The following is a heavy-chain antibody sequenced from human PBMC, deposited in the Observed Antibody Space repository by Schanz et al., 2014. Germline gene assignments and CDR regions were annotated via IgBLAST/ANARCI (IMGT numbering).Heavy chain of an antibody. CDR1: GYTFTSYS. Sequence: QVQLVQSGAEVKKPGASVKVSCKASGYTFTSYSIHWVRQAPGQGLEWMGWINVGNGNMKYSQKFQGRVTMTRDTSTSTVYMELSSLRSEDTAVYYCARDDRAYYYGMDVWGQGTTVTVSS. V-gene: IGHV1-3*01. CDR2: INVGNGNM. D-gene: IGHD3-22*01. CDR3: ARDDRAYYYGMDV. J-gene: IGHJ6*02.